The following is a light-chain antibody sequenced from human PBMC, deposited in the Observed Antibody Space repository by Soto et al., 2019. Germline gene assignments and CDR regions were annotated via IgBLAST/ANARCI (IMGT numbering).Light chain of an antibody. CDR2: AES. V-gene: IGKV1-39*01. J-gene: IGKJ3*01. CDR3: QQGFNTPNT. CDR1: QSINNC. Sequence: DIQMTQSPSSLSASVGDRVTITCRASQSINNCLNWYQQKPGKAPKLLIYAESSLQSGVPSRFSGSGSGTHFTLTISSLQPEDFATYYCQQGFNTPNTFGPGTKVDIK.